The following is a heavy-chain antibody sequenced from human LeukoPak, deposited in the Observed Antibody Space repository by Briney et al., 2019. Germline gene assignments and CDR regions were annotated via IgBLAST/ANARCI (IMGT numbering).Heavy chain of an antibody. J-gene: IGHJ4*02. V-gene: IGHV3-74*01. CDR1: GFTVSNYW. D-gene: IGHD4-17*01. Sequence: GGSLRLSCAASGFTVSNYWMHWVRQAPGKGLVWVSRINSDGSSTTSADSVKGRFTISRDNAKNTLYLQMNSLRAEDTAVYYCAKGGATVIDYWGQGTLVTVSS. CDR2: INSDGSST. CDR3: AKGGATVIDY.